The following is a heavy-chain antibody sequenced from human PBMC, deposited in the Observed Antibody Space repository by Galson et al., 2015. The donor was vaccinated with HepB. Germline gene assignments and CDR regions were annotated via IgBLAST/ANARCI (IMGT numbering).Heavy chain of an antibody. J-gene: IGHJ3*02. CDR1: GDSVSSNSAA. D-gene: IGHD6-19*01. CDR3: ARRIAVAGTDAFDI. CDR2: TYYGSKWYN. V-gene: IGHV6-1*01. Sequence: CAISGDSVSSNSAAWNWIRQSPSRGLEWLGRTYYGSKWYNDYAVSVKSRITINPDTSKNQFSLQLNSVTPEDTAVYYCARRIAVAGTDAFDIWGQGTMVTVSS.